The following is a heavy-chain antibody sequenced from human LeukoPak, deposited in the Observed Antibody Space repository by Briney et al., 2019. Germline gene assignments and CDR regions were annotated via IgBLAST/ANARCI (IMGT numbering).Heavy chain of an antibody. CDR3: ARDMHYYDSSGYYLWDC. V-gene: IGHV3-48*01. Sequence: PGGSLRLSCAASGFTFSSYSMNWVHQAPGKGLEWVSYISSSSSTIYYADSVKGRFTISRDNAKNSLYLQMNSLRAEDTAVYYCARDMHYYDSSGYYLWDCWGQGTLVTVSS. D-gene: IGHD3-22*01. J-gene: IGHJ4*02. CDR2: ISSSSSTI. CDR1: GFTFSSYS.